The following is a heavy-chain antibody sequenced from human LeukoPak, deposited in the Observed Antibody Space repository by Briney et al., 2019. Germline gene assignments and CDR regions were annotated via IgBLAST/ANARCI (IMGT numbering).Heavy chain of an antibody. Sequence: GGSLRLSCAASGFTFSSYAMSWVRQAPGKGLEWVSGISGSGDNTYYADSVKGRFTISRDNSKNTLYVQVNSLGTEDTAAYYCAKEGSIDYWGQGTLVTVSS. J-gene: IGHJ4*02. V-gene: IGHV3-23*01. D-gene: IGHD3-10*01. CDR1: GFTFSSYA. CDR3: AKEGSIDY. CDR2: ISGSGDNT.